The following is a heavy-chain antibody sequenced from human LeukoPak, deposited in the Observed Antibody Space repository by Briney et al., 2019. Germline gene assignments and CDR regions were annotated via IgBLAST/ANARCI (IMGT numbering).Heavy chain of an antibody. J-gene: IGHJ4*02. CDR2: ISGSGGST. CDR3: AKDLGFDSSGYFDY. CDR1: GFTFSSYG. Sequence: GGTLRLSCAASGFTFSSYGASWVRQAPGKGLEWVSAISGSGGSTYYADSVKGRFTISRDNSKNTLYLQMNSLRAEDTAVYYCAKDLGFDSSGYFDYWGQGTLVTVSS. V-gene: IGHV3-23*01. D-gene: IGHD3-22*01.